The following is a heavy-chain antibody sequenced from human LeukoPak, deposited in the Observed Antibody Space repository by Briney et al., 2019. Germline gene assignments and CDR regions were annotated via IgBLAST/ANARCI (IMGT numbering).Heavy chain of an antibody. Sequence: SETLSLTCTVSGGSLSSYYWGWIRQPPGKGLEWIGNIYPTGSTYYNPSLKSRVTISVDTSRHQFSLKVSTASAADTAVYYCARAYSSSWYWNWFDPWGQGTLVTVSS. CDR1: GGSLSSYY. V-gene: IGHV4-4*08. D-gene: IGHD6-13*01. J-gene: IGHJ5*02. CDR3: ARAYSSSWYWNWFDP. CDR2: IYPTGST.